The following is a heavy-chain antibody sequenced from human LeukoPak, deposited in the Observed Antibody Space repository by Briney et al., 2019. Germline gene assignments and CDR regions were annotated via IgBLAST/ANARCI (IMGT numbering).Heavy chain of an antibody. J-gene: IGHJ5*02. CDR1: GYTFTSYY. D-gene: IGHD3-10*01. CDR2: INPSGGST. Sequence: ASVKVSCKASGYTFTSYYMHWVRQAPGQGLEWMGIINPSGGSTSYAQKFQGRVTMTRDMSTSTVYMELSSLRSEDTAVYYCARAAPGDNWFDPWGQGTLVTVSS. V-gene: IGHV1-46*01. CDR3: ARAAPGDNWFDP.